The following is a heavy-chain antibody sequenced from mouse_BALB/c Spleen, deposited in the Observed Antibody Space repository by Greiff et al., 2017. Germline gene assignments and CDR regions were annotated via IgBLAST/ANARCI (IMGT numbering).Heavy chain of an antibody. J-gene: IGHJ1*01. D-gene: IGHD2-2*01. Sequence: EVKLMESGPGLVKPSQSLSLTCTVTGYSITSDYAWNWIRQFPGNKLEWMGYISYSGSTSYNPSLKSRISITRDTSKNQFFLQLNSVTTEDTATYYCARRSPRGYDGWYFDVWGAGTTVTVSS. CDR3: ARRSPRGYDGWYFDV. CDR1: GYSITSDYA. CDR2: ISYSGST. V-gene: IGHV3-2*02.